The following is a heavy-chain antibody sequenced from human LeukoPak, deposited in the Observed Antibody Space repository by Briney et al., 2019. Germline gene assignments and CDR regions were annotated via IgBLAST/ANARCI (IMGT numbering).Heavy chain of an antibody. CDR3: ASSPGGTGAFDI. CDR2: IYYSGST. J-gene: IGHJ3*02. D-gene: IGHD1-1*01. Sequence: SETLSLTCTVSGGSISSYYWSWIRQPPGKGLEWIGYIYYSGSTNYNPSLKSRPTISVDTSKNQFSLKLSSVTAADTAVYYCASSPGGTGAFDIWGQGTMVTVSS. CDR1: GGSISSYY. V-gene: IGHV4-59*01.